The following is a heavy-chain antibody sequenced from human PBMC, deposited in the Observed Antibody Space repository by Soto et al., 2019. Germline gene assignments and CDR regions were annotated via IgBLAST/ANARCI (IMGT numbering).Heavy chain of an antibody. Sequence: ASVKVSCKASGYTFTSYGISWVRQAPGRGLEWMGWISAYNGNTNYAQKLQGRVTMTTDTSTSTAYMELRSLRSDDTAVYYCARVGFTDIVVVPAAIQAVADYYYGMDVWGQGTTVTVSS. CDR1: GYTFTSYG. CDR3: ARVGFTDIVVVPAAIQAVADYYYGMDV. J-gene: IGHJ6*02. D-gene: IGHD2-2*02. V-gene: IGHV1-18*04. CDR2: ISAYNGNT.